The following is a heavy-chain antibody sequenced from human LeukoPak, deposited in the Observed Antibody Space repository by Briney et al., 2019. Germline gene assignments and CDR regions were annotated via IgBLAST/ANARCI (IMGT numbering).Heavy chain of an antibody. J-gene: IGHJ6*02. Sequence: SETLSLTCAVYGGSFSAYYWSWIRQPPGKGLEWIGEINHSGSTNYNPSLKSRVTISVDTYKNQFSLKLSSVTAADTAVYYCARYLSDSGSYPVAYYYYGMDVWGQGTTVTVSS. CDR2: INHSGST. CDR1: GGSFSAYY. V-gene: IGHV4-34*01. CDR3: ARYLSDSGSYPVAYYYYGMDV. D-gene: IGHD1-26*01.